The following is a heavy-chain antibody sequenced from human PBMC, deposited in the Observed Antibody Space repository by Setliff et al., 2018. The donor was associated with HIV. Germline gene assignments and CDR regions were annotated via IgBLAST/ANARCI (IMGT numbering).Heavy chain of an antibody. J-gene: IGHJ4*02. D-gene: IGHD1-1*01. V-gene: IGHV3-15*01. CDR3: TTAGHGSLDFDY. Sequence: GGSLRLSCAASGFFFKNAWMSWVRQAPGKGLEWIGRIKSETDGGTEESAAFLKGRFTISRDDSKITLFLQMNSLKAEDTALYYCTTAGHGSLDFDYWGQGTRVTVSS. CDR1: GFFFKNAW. CDR2: IKSETDGGTE.